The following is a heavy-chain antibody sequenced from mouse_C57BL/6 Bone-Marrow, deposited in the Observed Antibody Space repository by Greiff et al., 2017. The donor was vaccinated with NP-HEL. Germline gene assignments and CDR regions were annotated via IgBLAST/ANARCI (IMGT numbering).Heavy chain of an antibody. V-gene: IGHV3-6*01. Sequence: EVQLVESGPGLVKPSQSLSLTCSVTGYSITSGYYWNWIRQFPGNKLEWMGYISYDGSNNYNPSLKNRISITRDTSKNQFFLKLNSVTTEDTATXYCARDRGTGHFDYWGQGTTLTVSS. CDR1: GYSITSGYY. CDR2: ISYDGSN. CDR3: ARDRGTGHFDY. J-gene: IGHJ2*01. D-gene: IGHD3-3*01.